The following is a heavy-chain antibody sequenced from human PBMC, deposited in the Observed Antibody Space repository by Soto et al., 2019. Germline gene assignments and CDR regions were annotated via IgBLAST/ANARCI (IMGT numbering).Heavy chain of an antibody. CDR1: GYSFTSYW. V-gene: IGHV5-51*01. CDR2: IYPGDSDT. CDR3: ARQYPTVTTRLFYYYGLDV. J-gene: IGHJ6*02. D-gene: IGHD4-4*01. Sequence: PGESLKTSFKTSGYSFTSYWIGWVRQMPGKGREWMGIIYPGDSDTRYSPSFQGQVTISADKSIKTAYLQWSSLEASDTAMYYCARQYPTVTTRLFYYYGLDVWGQGTTVTVSS.